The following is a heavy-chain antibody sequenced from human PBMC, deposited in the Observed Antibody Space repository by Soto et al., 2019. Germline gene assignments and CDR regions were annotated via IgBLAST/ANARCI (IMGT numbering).Heavy chain of an antibody. Sequence: SETLSLTCTVSGGSIRDYYWSWFRQAPGKGLDWIGYVYYSGSTYYNPSLKSRVSISADTSKNQFSLKLSSVTAADTAVYYCARAKGLVTVTTSWFDPWGQGTLVTVSS. CDR2: VYYSGST. CDR1: GGSIRDYY. CDR3: ARAKGLVTVTTSWFDP. D-gene: IGHD4-17*01. J-gene: IGHJ5*02. V-gene: IGHV4-59*08.